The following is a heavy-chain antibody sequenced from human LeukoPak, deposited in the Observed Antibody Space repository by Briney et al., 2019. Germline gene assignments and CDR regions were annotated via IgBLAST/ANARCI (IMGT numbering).Heavy chain of an antibody. Sequence: ASVKVSCKTSGYTFTSYYMHWVRQAPGQGLEWMGIINPSGGSTSYAQKFQGRVTMTRDTSTGTVYMELSSLRSEDTAVYYCARRIAVADYFDYWGQGTLVTVSS. J-gene: IGHJ4*02. D-gene: IGHD6-19*01. CDR2: INPSGGST. CDR1: GYTFTSYY. V-gene: IGHV1-46*03. CDR3: ARRIAVADYFDY.